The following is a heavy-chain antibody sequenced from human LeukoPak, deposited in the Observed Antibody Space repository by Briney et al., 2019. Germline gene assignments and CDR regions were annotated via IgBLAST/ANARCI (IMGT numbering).Heavy chain of an antibody. D-gene: IGHD3-3*01. CDR2: INHSGST. CDR3: ARGRDDFWSGYPDY. CDR1: GGSFSGYY. V-gene: IGHV4-34*01. Sequence: PSETLSLTCAVYGGSFSGYYWSWIRQPPGKGLKWIGEINHSGSTNYNPSLKSRVTISVDTSKNQFSLKLSSVTAADTAVYYCARGRDDFWSGYPDYWGQGTLVTVSS. J-gene: IGHJ4*02.